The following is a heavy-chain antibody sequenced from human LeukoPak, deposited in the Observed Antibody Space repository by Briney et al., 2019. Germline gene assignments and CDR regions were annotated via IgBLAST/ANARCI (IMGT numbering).Heavy chain of an antibody. CDR3: ARDPGLIVVAQFDY. J-gene: IGHJ4*02. Sequence: SETLSLTCTVSDGFITNYYWSWVRQPPGKGLEFIGYVHYSGTTNYNPSLRSRVTISIDTSKKHFFLKLNSVTAADTAVYYCARDPGLIVVAQFDYWGQGTLVTVSS. V-gene: IGHV4-59*01. CDR2: VHYSGTT. CDR1: DGFITNYY. D-gene: IGHD3-22*01.